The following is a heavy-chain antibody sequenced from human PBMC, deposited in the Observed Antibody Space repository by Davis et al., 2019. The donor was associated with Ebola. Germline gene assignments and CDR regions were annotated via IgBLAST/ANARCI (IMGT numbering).Heavy chain of an antibody. CDR1: GGSFSVYY. J-gene: IGHJ5*02. D-gene: IGHD1-26*01. CDR2: INHSGST. CDR3: ARGVGGTTGWFDP. Sequence: MPSETLSLTCAVYGGSFSVYYWSWIRQPPGKGLEWIGEINHSGSTNYNPSLKSRVTISVDTSKNQFSLKLGSVTAADTAVYYCARGVGGTTGWFDPWGQGTLVTVSS. V-gene: IGHV4-34*01.